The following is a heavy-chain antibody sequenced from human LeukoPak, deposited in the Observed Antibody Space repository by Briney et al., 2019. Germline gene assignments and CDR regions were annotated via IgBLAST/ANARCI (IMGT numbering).Heavy chain of an antibody. V-gene: IGHV4-59*01. Sequence: PSETLSLTCTVSGGSISSYYWSWIRQPPGKGLEWIGFIFYSGTTNYNPSLKSRVTISVDTSKNQFSLKLSSVTAADTAVYYCARVISDYYDSRALDYWGQGTLVTVSS. CDR2: IFYSGTT. CDR1: GGSISSYY. D-gene: IGHD3-22*01. J-gene: IGHJ4*02. CDR3: ARVISDYYDSRALDY.